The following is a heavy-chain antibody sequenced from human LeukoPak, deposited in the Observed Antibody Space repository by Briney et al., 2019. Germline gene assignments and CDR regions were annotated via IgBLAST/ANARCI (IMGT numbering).Heavy chain of an antibody. CDR3: ARDPLYSSSWYVVPDY. D-gene: IGHD6-13*01. CDR1: GYTFTSYD. CDR2: MNPNSGNT. V-gene: IGHV1-8*01. J-gene: IGHJ4*02. Sequence: ASVKVSCKASGYTFTSYDINWVRQATGQGLGWMGWMNPNSGNTGYARKFQGRVTMTRNTSISTAYMELSSLRSEDTAVYYCARDPLYSSSWYVVPDYWGQGTLVTVSS.